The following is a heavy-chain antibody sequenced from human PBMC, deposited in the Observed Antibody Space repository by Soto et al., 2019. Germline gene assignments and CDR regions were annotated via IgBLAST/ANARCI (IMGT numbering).Heavy chain of an antibody. CDR1: GFTFSSYS. D-gene: IGHD5-12*01. V-gene: IGHV3-21*01. Sequence: GGSLRLSCAASGFTFSSYSMNWVRQAPGKGLEWVSSISSSSSYIYYADSVKGRFTISRDNAKNSLYLQMNSLRAEDTAVYYCARDRDGYNVDAFDIWGQGTMVTVSS. CDR2: ISSSSSYI. CDR3: ARDRDGYNVDAFDI. J-gene: IGHJ3*02.